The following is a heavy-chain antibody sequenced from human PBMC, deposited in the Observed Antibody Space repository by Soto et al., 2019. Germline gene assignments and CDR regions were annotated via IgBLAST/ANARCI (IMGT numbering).Heavy chain of an antibody. CDR2: ISAAGDP. J-gene: IGHJ6*02. V-gene: IGHV3-13*05. Sequence: EVQLVESGGGLVQPGGSLRLSCEASGFTFRNYDMHWVRQGTGKGLEWVSGISAAGDPDYADSVEGRFTISIENAQHSFFLQMNSLRVGDTAVYYCARTDRDFYGLDVWGQGTTVIVSS. CDR1: GFTFRNYD. CDR3: ARTDRDFYGLDV.